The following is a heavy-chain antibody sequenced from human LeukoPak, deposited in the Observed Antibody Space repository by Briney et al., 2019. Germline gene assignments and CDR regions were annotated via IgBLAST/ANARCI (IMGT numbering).Heavy chain of an antibody. V-gene: IGHV1-69*10. CDR1: GGTFSDYA. CDR2: FIPILGTA. D-gene: IGHD5-12*01. Sequence: SVKVSCQASGGTFSDYALNWVRQAPGQGLEWMGVFIPILGTANSTQKFQDRVTITADISTNKVYMELSSLRSEDTAVYYCARGPSGYHNTGGQGTLVTVSS. CDR3: ARGPSGYHNT. J-gene: IGHJ4*02.